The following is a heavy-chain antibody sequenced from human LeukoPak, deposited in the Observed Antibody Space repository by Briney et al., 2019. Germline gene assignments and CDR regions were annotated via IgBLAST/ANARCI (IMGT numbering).Heavy chain of an antibody. D-gene: IGHD3-10*01. V-gene: IGHV1-69*01. Sequence: SVKVSCKASGGTFSSYAISWVRQAPGQGREWMGGIIPLFGTTNYAQTFQGRVTITADGSTSTAYMELSSLRSEDTAVYYCAREGFFGSGSYPPTGQDAFDIWGQGTMVTVSS. J-gene: IGHJ3*02. CDR3: AREGFFGSGSYPPTGQDAFDI. CDR1: GGTFSSYA. CDR2: IIPLFGTT.